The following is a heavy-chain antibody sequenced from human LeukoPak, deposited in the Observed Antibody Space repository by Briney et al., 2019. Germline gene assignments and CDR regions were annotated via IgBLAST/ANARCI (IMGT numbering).Heavy chain of an antibody. D-gene: IGHD6-13*01. J-gene: IGHJ6*02. V-gene: IGHV3-7*03. CDR3: ARGWGSSWYYYGMDV. CDR1: GFTFSSYW. CDR2: IKQDGSEK. Sequence: GGSLRLSCAASGFTFSSYWMSWVRQAPGKGLEWVANIKQDGSEKYYVDSVKGRFTISRDNSKNTLYLQMNSLRAEDTAVYYCARGWGSSWYYYGMDVWGQGTTVTVSS.